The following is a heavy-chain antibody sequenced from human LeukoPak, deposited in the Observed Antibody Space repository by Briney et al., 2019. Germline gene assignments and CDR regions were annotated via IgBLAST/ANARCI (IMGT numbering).Heavy chain of an antibody. CDR1: GFPFSSYW. Sequence: GGSLRLSCAASGFPFSSYWMSWVRQFPGKGLEWVAHIKPDGSEIYYVDSVKGRFIVSRDNAKHSLYLQMNSLRAEDTAMYYCAEGSNYGDSAFWGQGTLVTVSS. D-gene: IGHD4-17*01. CDR3: AEGSNYGDSAF. J-gene: IGHJ4*02. V-gene: IGHV3-7*01. CDR2: IKPDGSEI.